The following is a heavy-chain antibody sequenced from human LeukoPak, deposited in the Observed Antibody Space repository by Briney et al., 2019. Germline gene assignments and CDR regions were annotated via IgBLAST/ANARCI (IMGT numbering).Heavy chain of an antibody. CDR3: ARALGYCSGGSCTRGYNWFDP. CDR1: GGSISSSNYY. D-gene: IGHD2-15*01. V-gene: IGHV4-39*01. CDR2: IYYGGST. Sequence: PSETLSLTCTVSGGSISSSNYYWGWIRQPPGKGLEWIGSIYYGGSTYYNPSLKSRVTISVDTSMNQFSLKLSFVTTADTAVYYCARALGYCSGGSCTRGYNWFDPWGQGTLVTVPS. J-gene: IGHJ5*02.